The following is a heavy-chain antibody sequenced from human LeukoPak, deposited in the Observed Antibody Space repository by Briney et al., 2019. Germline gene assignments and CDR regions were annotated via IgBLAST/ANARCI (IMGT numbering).Heavy chain of an antibody. J-gene: IGHJ3*02. V-gene: IGHV3-53*05. CDR1: GFTVSSNY. D-gene: IGHD5-18*01. Sequence: GGSLRLSCAASGFTVSSNYMSWVRQAPGKGLEWVSVIYSGGSTYYADSVKGRFTISRDNSKNTLYLQMGSLRAEDMAVYYCASRGYSYGNAFDIWGQGTMVTVSS. CDR2: IYSGGST. CDR3: ASRGYSYGNAFDI.